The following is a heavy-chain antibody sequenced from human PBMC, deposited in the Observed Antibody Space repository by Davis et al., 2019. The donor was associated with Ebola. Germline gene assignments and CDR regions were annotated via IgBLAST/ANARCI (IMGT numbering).Heavy chain of an antibody. V-gene: IGHV4-34*01. CDR2: ISHSGSA. D-gene: IGHD1-1*01. J-gene: IGHJ5*02. CDR3: ARTTKTQISESGLGYNYLDP. CDR1: GGSFKDYF. Sequence: GSLRLSCAVSGGSFKDYFWSWIRQPPGKGLEWIGEISHSGSADYNPSVNSRVTLSVDTSKNQFSLQISSVTAADTAVYYCARTTKTQISESGLGYNYLDPWGQGTLVTVSS.